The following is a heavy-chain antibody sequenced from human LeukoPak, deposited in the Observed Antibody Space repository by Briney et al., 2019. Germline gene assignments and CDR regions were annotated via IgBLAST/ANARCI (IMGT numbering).Heavy chain of an antibody. CDR1: GFTFSSYS. V-gene: IGHV3-21*01. CDR3: ARTRDGYNSLGY. D-gene: IGHD5-24*01. CDR2: ISSSSSYI. J-gene: IGHJ4*02. Sequence: GGSLRLSCAASGFTFSSYSMNWVRQAPGKGLEWVSSISSSSSYIYYADSVKGRFTISRDNAKNSLYLQMNSLRAEDTAVYYCARTRDGYNSLGYWGQGTLVTVSS.